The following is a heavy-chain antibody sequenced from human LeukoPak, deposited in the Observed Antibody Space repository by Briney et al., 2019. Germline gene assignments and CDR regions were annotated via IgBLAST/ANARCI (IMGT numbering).Heavy chain of an antibody. Sequence: GASVKVSCKASGYTFTSYDINWVRQATGQGLEWMGWMNPNSGNTGYAQKFQARVTMTRNTSISTAYMELSSLRSEDTAVYYCARGWNAVVVPAAIAAFDIWGQGTMVTVSS. CDR1: GYTFTSYD. CDR3: ARGWNAVVVPAAIAAFDI. J-gene: IGHJ3*02. CDR2: MNPNSGNT. V-gene: IGHV1-8*01. D-gene: IGHD2-2*02.